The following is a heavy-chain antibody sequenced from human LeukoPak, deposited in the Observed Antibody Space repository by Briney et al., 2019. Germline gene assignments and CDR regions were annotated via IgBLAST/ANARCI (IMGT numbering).Heavy chain of an antibody. D-gene: IGHD2-21*01. CDR2: INTDGNTI. CDR3: ARVRMGYYDF. V-gene: IGHV3-74*03. CDR1: GFTFSSYW. J-gene: IGHJ4*02. Sequence: GGSLRLSCAASGFTFSSYWMHWVRQAQGKGLVWVSRINTDGNTITYADSVKGRFTISRDNAKKTLYLQMNSLRAEDTAVYYCARVRMGYYDFWGLGTLVTVSS.